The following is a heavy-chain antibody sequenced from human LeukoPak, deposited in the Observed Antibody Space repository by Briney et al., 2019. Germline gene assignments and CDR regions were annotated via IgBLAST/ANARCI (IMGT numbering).Heavy chain of an antibody. J-gene: IGHJ4*02. CDR2: ISTYNGYT. D-gene: IGHD5-18*01. CDR3: AKDVGYSYDYYFDY. Sequence: ASVKVSCKASGYTFTSYGIRWVRQAPGQGLEWVGWISTYNGYTNYAQKLQGRVTMTTDTSTSTAYMELRSLRSDDTAVYYCAKDVGYSYDYYFDYWGQGTLVTVSS. CDR1: GYTFTSYG. V-gene: IGHV1-18*01.